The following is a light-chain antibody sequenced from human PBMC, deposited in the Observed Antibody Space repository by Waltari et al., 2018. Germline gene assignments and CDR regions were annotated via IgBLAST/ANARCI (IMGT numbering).Light chain of an antibody. Sequence: QSALTQPASVSGSPGQSITIPCTGTSSDVGSYNLVPWYQQHPGKAPKLMIYEVSKRPSGVSNRFSGSKSGNTASLTISGLQAEDEADYYCCSYAGSSTWVFGGRTKLTVL. CDR1: SSDVGSYNL. CDR2: EVS. J-gene: IGLJ3*02. V-gene: IGLV2-23*02. CDR3: CSYAGSSTWV.